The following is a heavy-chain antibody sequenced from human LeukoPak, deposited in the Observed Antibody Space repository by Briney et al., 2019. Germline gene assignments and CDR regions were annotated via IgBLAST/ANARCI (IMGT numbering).Heavy chain of an antibody. CDR1: GGSISSNSYY. CDR3: ARELLYDSTGYYL. J-gene: IGHJ4*02. V-gene: IGHV4-39*07. D-gene: IGHD3-22*01. Sequence: SETLSLTCTVSGGSISSNSYYWGWIRQPPGKGLEWIGSIYYSGGTYYNPSLNIRVTISVDTSKNQFSLNLRSVTAADTAVYYCARELLYDSTGYYLWGQGTLVTVSS. CDR2: IYYSGGT.